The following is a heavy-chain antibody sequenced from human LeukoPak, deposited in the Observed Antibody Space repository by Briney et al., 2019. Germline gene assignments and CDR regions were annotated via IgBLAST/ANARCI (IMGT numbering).Heavy chain of an antibody. CDR1: GFTFSKYA. CDR3: ARDSSVVYGITD. D-gene: IGHD5/OR15-5a*01. Sequence: GGSLRLSCAASGFTFSKYAMSWVRQAPGKGLEWVSAISDSDGNTCYADSVKGRFTISRDNSKNTLSLHMNNLRAEDTALYYCARDSSVVYGITDWGQGTLVTVS. J-gene: IGHJ4*02. CDR2: ISDSDGNT. V-gene: IGHV3-23*01.